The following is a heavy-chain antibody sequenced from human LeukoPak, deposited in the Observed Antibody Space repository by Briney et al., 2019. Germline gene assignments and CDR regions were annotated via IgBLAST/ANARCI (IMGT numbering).Heavy chain of an antibody. Sequence: GGSLRLSCAASGFTFSNAWMSWVRQAPGKGLEWVGRIKSKTDGGTTDYAAPVKGRFTISRDDSKNTLYLQMNSLKTEDTAVYYCTTDSRNYVWGSYRYTFLDYWGQGTLVTVSS. J-gene: IGHJ4*02. CDR1: GFTFSNAW. D-gene: IGHD3-16*02. CDR3: TTDSRNYVWGSYRYTFLDY. CDR2: IKSKTDGGTT. V-gene: IGHV3-15*01.